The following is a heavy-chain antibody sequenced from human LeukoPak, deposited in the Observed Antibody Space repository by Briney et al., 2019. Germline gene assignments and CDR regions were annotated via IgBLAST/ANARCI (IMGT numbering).Heavy chain of an antibody. Sequence: SETLSLTRTVSGGSISSYYWSWIRQPPGKGLEWIGYIYYSGSTNYNPSLKSRVTISVDTSKNQFSLKLSSVTAADTAVYYCARDLGGGYGLDYWGQGTLVTVSS. CDR1: GGSISSYY. CDR3: ARDLGGGYGLDY. V-gene: IGHV4-59*01. D-gene: IGHD5-12*01. CDR2: IYYSGST. J-gene: IGHJ4*02.